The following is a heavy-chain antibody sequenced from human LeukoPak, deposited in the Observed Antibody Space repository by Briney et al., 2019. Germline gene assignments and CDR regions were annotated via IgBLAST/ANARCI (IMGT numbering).Heavy chain of an antibody. V-gene: IGHV4-59*01. CDR1: GGSFSGYY. D-gene: IGHD2/OR15-2a*01. Sequence: SETLSLTCAVYGGSFSGYYWSWIRQPPGKGLEWIGYIYYSGSTNYNPSLKSRVTISVDTSKNQFSLKLNSVTAADTAVYYFASFRFSLNWFDPGGKGTLVTVSS. J-gene: IGHJ5*02. CDR2: IYYSGST. CDR3: ASFRFSLNWFDP.